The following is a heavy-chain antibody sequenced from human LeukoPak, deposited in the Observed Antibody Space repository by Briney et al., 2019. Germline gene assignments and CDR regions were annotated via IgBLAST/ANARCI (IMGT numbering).Heavy chain of an antibody. D-gene: IGHD6-19*01. CDR1: GFTFSSYA. J-gene: IGHJ5*02. Sequence: GGSLRLSCAASGFTFSSYAMSWVRQAPGKGLEWVSAISGSGGSTYYADSVKGRFTISRDNSKNTLYLQMNSLRAEDTAVYYCAKEISGSSGWYSSRWFDPWGQGTLVTVSS. CDR2: ISGSGGST. CDR3: AKEISGSSGWYSSRWFDP. V-gene: IGHV3-23*01.